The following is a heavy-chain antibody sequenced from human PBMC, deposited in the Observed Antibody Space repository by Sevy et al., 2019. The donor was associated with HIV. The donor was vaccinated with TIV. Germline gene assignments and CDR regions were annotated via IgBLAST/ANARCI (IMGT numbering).Heavy chain of an antibody. CDR3: AKGPHRSTSNPGDYYYYGMDV. J-gene: IGHJ6*02. V-gene: IGHV3-30*18. CDR2: ISYDGSNK. CDR1: GFTFSSYG. Sequence: GGSLRLSCAASGFTFSSYGMHWVRQAPGNGLEWVAVISYDGSNKYYADSVKGRFTISRDNSKNTLYLQMNSLRAEDTPVYYCAKGPHRSTSNPGDYYYYGMDVWGQGTAVTVSS. D-gene: IGHD2-2*01.